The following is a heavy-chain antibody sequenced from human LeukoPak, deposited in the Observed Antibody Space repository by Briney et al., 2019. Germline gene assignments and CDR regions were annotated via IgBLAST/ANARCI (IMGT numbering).Heavy chain of an antibody. V-gene: IGHV3-23*01. J-gene: IGHJ4*02. CDR2: ISGTSGTI. CDR1: GFTFSNYA. D-gene: IGHD2-8*02. Sequence: GGSLRLSCAASGFTFSNYAMSWVRQAPGKGLEWVSGISGTSGTINYAAPVKGRFTISRDNSKNTVHLQMNSLRAADTALYSCARDLTGKYYIAYWGQGTLVTVSS. CDR3: ARDLTGKYYIAY.